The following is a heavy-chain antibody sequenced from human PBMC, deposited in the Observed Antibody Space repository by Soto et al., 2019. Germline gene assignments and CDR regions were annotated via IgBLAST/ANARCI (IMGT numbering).Heavy chain of an antibody. V-gene: IGHV3-30-3*01. J-gene: IGHJ3*02. Sequence: QVQLVESGGGVVQPGRSLRLSCAASGFTFSSYAMHWVRQASGKGLEWVAVISYDGSNKYYADSVKGRFTISRDNSKNALYLQMNSLRAEDTAVYYGVVVAATPSLAFDIWGQGTMVTVSS. CDR1: GFTFSSYA. D-gene: IGHD2-15*01. CDR3: VVVAATPSLAFDI. CDR2: ISYDGSNK.